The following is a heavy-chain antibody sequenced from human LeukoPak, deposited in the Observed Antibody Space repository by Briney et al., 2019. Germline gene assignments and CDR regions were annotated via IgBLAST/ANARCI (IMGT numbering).Heavy chain of an antibody. Sequence: GGSLRLSCVACGFTFSSYAMSWVRQAPGKGLEGVSAISRSGGSTYYADSVKGRFTISRDNSKNTLYLQMNSLRAEDTAVYYCAGSNYVGYFDYWGQGPLVTVSS. CDR2: ISRSGGST. V-gene: IGHV3-23*01. D-gene: IGHD4-11*01. J-gene: IGHJ4*02. CDR1: GFTFSSYA. CDR3: AGSNYVGYFDY.